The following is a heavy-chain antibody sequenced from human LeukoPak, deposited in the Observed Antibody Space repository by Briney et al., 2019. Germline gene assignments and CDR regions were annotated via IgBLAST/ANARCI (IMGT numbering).Heavy chain of an antibody. CDR3: ARGLAPSYDGSGYYYGEYYFDY. V-gene: IGHV4-34*01. CDR1: GGSFSGYY. J-gene: IGHJ4*02. Sequence: PSETLSLTCAVYGGSFSGYYWSWIRQPPGKGLEWIGEINHSGSTNYNPSLKSRVTISVDTSKNQFSLKLSSVTAADTAVYYCARGLAPSYDGSGYYYGEYYFDYWGQGTLVTVSS. D-gene: IGHD3-22*01. CDR2: INHSGST.